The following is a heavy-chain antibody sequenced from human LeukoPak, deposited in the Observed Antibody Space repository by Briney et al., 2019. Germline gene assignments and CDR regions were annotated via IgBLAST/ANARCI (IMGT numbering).Heavy chain of an antibody. Sequence: ASVRVSCKASGYTFTSYGISWVRQAPGQGLEWMGWISAYNGNTNYAQKLQGRVTMTTDTSTSTAYMELRSLRSDDTAVYYCAREVTGSGWYGGGYYFDYWGQGTLVTVSS. CDR2: ISAYNGNT. CDR1: GYTFTSYG. CDR3: AREVTGSGWYGGGYYFDY. V-gene: IGHV1-18*01. J-gene: IGHJ4*02. D-gene: IGHD6-19*01.